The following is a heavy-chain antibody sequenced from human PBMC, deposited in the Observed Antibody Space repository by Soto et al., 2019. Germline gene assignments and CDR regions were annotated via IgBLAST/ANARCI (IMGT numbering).Heavy chain of an antibody. CDR2: IYYSGST. V-gene: IGHV4-59*01. D-gene: IGHD6-19*01. CDR3: AKERDSSGWYRFAEYFQH. Sequence: PSETLSLTCTVSGGSISSYYWSWIRQPPGKGLEWIGYIYYSGSTNYNPSLKSRVTISVDTSKNQFSLKLSSVTAADTAVYYCAKERDSSGWYRFAEYFQHWGQGTLVTVSS. J-gene: IGHJ1*01. CDR1: GGSISSYY.